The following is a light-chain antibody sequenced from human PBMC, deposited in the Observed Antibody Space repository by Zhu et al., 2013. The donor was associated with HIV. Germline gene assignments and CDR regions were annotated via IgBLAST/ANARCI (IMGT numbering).Light chain of an antibody. CDR1: QDIDRY. CDR3: QHVNSNAA. Sequence: DIQLTQSPSLLSASVGDRVTITCRASQDIDRYLAWYQQTPGKAPTLLVYAASTTQSGVPSRFSGSGSGTEFSLTISSLQPEDFATYYCQHVNSNAAFGPGTKV. J-gene: IGKJ3*01. V-gene: IGKV1-9*01. CDR2: AAS.